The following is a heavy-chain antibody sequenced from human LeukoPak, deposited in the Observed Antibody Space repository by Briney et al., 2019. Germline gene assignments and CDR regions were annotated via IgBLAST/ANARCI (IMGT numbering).Heavy chain of an antibody. J-gene: IGHJ3*02. Sequence: GGSLRLSCAASGFTFSSYAMSWVRQAPGKGGEWVSAISGSGGSTYYADSVKGRFTISRDNSKNTLYLQMNSLRAEDTAVYYCAKVLTIFETLDAFDIWGQGTMVTVSS. CDR2: ISGSGGST. V-gene: IGHV3-23*01. CDR1: GFTFSSYA. CDR3: AKVLTIFETLDAFDI. D-gene: IGHD3-3*01.